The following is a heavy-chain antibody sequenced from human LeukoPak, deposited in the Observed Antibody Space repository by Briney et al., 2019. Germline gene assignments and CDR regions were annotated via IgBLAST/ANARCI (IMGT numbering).Heavy chain of an antibody. CDR3: ARLLYYYDSSGARGNY. D-gene: IGHD3-22*01. V-gene: IGHV4-34*01. J-gene: IGHJ4*02. CDR1: GGSFSGYY. CDR2: INHSGST. Sequence: SGTLSLTCAVYGGSFSGYYWSWIRQPPGKGLEWIGEINHSGSTNYNPSLKSRVTISVDTSKNQFSLKLSSVTAADTAVYYCARLLYYYDSSGARGNYWGQGTLVTVSS.